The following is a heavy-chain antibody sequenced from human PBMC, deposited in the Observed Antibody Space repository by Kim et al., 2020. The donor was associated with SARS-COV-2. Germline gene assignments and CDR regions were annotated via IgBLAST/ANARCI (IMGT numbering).Heavy chain of an antibody. CDR2: IKQDGSEK. Sequence: GGSLRLSCAASGFTFSSYWMSWVRQAPGKGLEWVANIKQDGSEKYYVDSVKGRFTISRDNAKNSLYLQMNSLRAEDTAVYYCARDFSSYSSSWLNYYYGMDVWGQGTTVTVSS. CDR1: GFTFSSYW. CDR3: ARDFSSYSSSWLNYYYGMDV. J-gene: IGHJ6*02. V-gene: IGHV3-7*01. D-gene: IGHD6-13*01.